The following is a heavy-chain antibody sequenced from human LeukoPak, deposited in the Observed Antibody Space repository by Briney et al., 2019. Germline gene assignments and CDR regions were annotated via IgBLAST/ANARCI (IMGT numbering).Heavy chain of an antibody. Sequence: PGGSLRLSCAASGFTFSSYWMSWVRQAPGKGLEWVANIKQDESEKYYVDSVKGRFTISRDNAKNSLYLQMNSLRAEDTAVYYCARFTYYYDSSGYYQDAYDAFDIWGQGTMVTVSS. J-gene: IGHJ3*02. CDR3: ARFTYYYDSSGYYQDAYDAFDI. CDR1: GFTFSSYW. D-gene: IGHD3-22*01. V-gene: IGHV3-7*01. CDR2: IKQDESEK.